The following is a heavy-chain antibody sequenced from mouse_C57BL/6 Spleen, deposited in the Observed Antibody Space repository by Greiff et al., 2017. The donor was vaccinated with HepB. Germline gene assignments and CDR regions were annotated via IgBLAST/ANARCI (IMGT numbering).Heavy chain of an antibody. CDR3: TRYGIYYDYEDYYAMDY. J-gene: IGHJ4*01. V-gene: IGHV1-15*01. CDR1: GYTFTDYE. Sequence: LQESGAELVRPGASVTLSCKASGYTFTDYEMHWVKQTPVHGLEWIGAIDPETGGTAYNQKFKGKAILTADKSSSTAYMELRSLTSEDSAVYYCTRYGIYYDYEDYYAMDYWGQGTSVTVSS. D-gene: IGHD2-4*01. CDR2: IDPETGGT.